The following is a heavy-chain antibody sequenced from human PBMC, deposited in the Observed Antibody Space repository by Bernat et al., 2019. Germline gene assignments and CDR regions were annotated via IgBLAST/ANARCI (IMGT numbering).Heavy chain of an antibody. CDR1: GFTFSSYA. V-gene: IGHV3-30-3*01. CDR2: ISYDGSNK. Sequence: QVQLVESGGGVVQPGRSLRLSCAASGFTFSSYAMHWVRQAPGKGLEWVAVISYDGSNKYYADSVKGRFTISRDNSKNTLYLQMNSLRAEDTAVYYCARDEPGYSYGPFDYWGQGTLVTVSS. J-gene: IGHJ4*02. CDR3: ARDEPGYSYGPFDY. D-gene: IGHD5-18*01.